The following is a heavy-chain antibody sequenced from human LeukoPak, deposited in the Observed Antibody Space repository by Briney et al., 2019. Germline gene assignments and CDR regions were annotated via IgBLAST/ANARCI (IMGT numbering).Heavy chain of an antibody. D-gene: IGHD4/OR15-4a*01. J-gene: IGHJ4*02. Sequence: GESLKISCKGSGYSFTSYWIGWVRQAPGKGLEWVSVIYSGGSTYYADSVKGRFIIPRDNSKNTVYLQMNSLRAEDTAVYYCARRAGAYSHPYDYWGQGTLVTVSS. CDR2: IYSGGST. CDR1: GYSFTSYW. CDR3: ARRAGAYSHPYDY. V-gene: IGHV3-53*01.